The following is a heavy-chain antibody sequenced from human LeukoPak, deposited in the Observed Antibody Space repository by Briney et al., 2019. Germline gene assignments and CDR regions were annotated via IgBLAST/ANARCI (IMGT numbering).Heavy chain of an antibody. J-gene: IGHJ5*02. Sequence: SETLSLTCTVSGGSAVNYYWSWIRQSPGKGLEWIGSIFYSGSTTYNTSLKSRLTMSLDTSKTKVSLKLRSVTTADTALYYCARTVDEMIQGVYEPYWFDTWGQGTPVIVSA. D-gene: IGHD3-10*01. CDR1: GGSAVNYY. CDR3: ARTVDEMIQGVYEPYWFDT. CDR2: IFYSGST. V-gene: IGHV4-59*02.